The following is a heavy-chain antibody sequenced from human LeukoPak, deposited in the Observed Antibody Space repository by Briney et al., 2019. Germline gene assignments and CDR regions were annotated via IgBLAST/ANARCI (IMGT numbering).Heavy chain of an antibody. CDR1: GYTFTGYY. D-gene: IGHD3-10*01. J-gene: IGHJ5*02. CDR2: INPNSGGT. CDR3: ARAYYYGSGSYSRFDP. V-gene: IGHV1-2*06. Sequence: ASVKVPCKASGYTFTGYYMHWVRQAPGQGLEWMGRINPNSGGTNYAQKFQGRVTMTRDTSISTAYMELSRLRSDDTAVYYCARAYYYGSGSYSRFDPWGQGTLVTVSS.